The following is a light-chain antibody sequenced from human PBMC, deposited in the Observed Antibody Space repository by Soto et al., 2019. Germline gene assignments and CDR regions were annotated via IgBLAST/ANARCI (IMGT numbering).Light chain of an antibody. CDR2: VPS. CDR3: QQSFSTPRT. V-gene: IGKV1-39*01. Sequence: DIQMTQSPSSLSASVGDRVTISCRASQTINTYVNWYLQKPGKAPKLLIYVPSSLHSGVPSRFSGSGSGTYFTLTISSLQPEDFATYYCQQSFSTPRTFGQGNKVEIK. J-gene: IGKJ1*01. CDR1: QTINTY.